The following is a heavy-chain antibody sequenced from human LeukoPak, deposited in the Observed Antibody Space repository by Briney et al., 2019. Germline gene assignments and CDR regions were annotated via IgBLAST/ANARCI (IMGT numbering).Heavy chain of an antibody. Sequence: GGSLRLSCAASGFTFSSYAMNWVRQAPGKGLEWVSYISRSGSTIYYADSVKGRFTISRDNAKNSLYLQMSSLRDEDTAVYYCASDGMAQGWFDPWGQGTLVTVSS. V-gene: IGHV3-48*03. J-gene: IGHJ5*02. D-gene: IGHD5-24*01. CDR2: ISRSGSTI. CDR1: GFTFSSYA. CDR3: ASDGMAQGWFDP.